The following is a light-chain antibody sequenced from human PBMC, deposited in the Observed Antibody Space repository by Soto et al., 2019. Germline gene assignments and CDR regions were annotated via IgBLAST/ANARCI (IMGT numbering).Light chain of an antibody. CDR3: CSYTSSSTYV. J-gene: IGLJ1*01. Sequence: QSALTQPASVSGSPGQSITISCTGTSGDVGGYTYVSWYQQHPGKAPKLMIYDVNNRPSGVSDRLSGSKSGNTASLTISGLQAEDEADYYCCSYTSSSTYVFGTGTKVTVL. CDR2: DVN. CDR1: SGDVGGYTY. V-gene: IGLV2-14*01.